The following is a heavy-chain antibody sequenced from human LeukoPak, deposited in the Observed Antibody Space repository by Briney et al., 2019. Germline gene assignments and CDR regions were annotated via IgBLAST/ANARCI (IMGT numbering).Heavy chain of an antibody. V-gene: IGHV3-23*01. J-gene: IGHJ4*02. CDR2: ISGSGGST. CDR1: GFMFSSNW. CDR3: AKDSGYNSGWYSY. Sequence: GGSLRLSCAASGFMFSSNWMSWVRLAPGKGLEWVSAISGSGGSTYYADSVKGRFTISRDNSKNTLYLQMNSLRAEDTAVYYCAKDSGYNSGWYSYWGQGTLVTVSS. D-gene: IGHD6-19*01.